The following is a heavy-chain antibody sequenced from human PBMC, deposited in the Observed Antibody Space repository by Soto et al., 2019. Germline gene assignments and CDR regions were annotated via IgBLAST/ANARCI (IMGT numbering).Heavy chain of an antibody. CDR3: ARDMREDLHDGDYLLGYYCYMDV. D-gene: IGHD4-17*01. J-gene: IGHJ6*03. CDR1: GGSISSYY. CDR2: IYYSGST. Sequence: PSETLSLTCTVSGGSISSYYWSWIRQPPGKGLEWIGYIYYSGSTNYNPSLKSRVTISVDTSKNQFSLKLSSVTAADTAVYYCARDMREDLHDGDYLLGYYCYMDVWGKGTTVTVSS. V-gene: IGHV4-59*01.